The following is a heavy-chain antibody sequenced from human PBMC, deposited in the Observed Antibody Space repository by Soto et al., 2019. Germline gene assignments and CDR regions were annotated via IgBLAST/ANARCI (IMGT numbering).Heavy chain of an antibody. D-gene: IGHD6-19*01. CDR1: GFTFSSYS. CDR3: ARDGVYSSGWCSFDY. J-gene: IGHJ4*02. Sequence: EVQLVESGGGLVKPGGSLRLSCAASGFTFSSYSMNWVRQAPGKGLEWVSSISSSSSYIYDADSVKGRFTISRDNAKNSLYLQMNSLRAEDTAVYYCARDGVYSSGWCSFDYWGQGTLVTVSS. V-gene: IGHV3-21*01. CDR2: ISSSSSYI.